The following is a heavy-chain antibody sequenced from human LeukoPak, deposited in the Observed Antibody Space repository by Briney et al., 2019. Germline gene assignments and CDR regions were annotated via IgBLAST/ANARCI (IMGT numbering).Heavy chain of an antibody. CDR1: GFTFSRYW. CDR2: INSDGSST. D-gene: IGHD1-26*01. CDR3: ASDLKWELLQPFDY. Sequence: GGSLRLSCAASGFTFSRYWMHWVRQAQGKGLVWVSRINSDGSSTSYADSVKGRFTISRDNAKNTLYLQMNTLRAEDTAVYYCASDLKWELLQPFDYWGQGTLVTVSS. J-gene: IGHJ4*02. V-gene: IGHV3-74*01.